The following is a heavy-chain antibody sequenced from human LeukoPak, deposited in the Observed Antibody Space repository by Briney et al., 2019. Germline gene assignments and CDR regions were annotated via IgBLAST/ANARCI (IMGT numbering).Heavy chain of an antibody. V-gene: IGHV3-33*01. Sequence: PGRSLRLSCAASGFTFSSYAMHWVRQAPGKGLEWVAVIWYDGSNRYYADSVTGRFTISRDNSKNTLYLQMNSLRAEDTAVYYCARVHCGGDRYFDYWGQGTLVTVSS. D-gene: IGHD2-21*02. CDR3: ARVHCGGDRYFDY. CDR1: GFTFSSYA. CDR2: IWYDGSNR. J-gene: IGHJ4*02.